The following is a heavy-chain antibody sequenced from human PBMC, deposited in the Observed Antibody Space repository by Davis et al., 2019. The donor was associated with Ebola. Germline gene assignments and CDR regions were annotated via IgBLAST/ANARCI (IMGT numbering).Heavy chain of an antibody. CDR1: GFTFSDYY. J-gene: IGHJ4*02. CDR2: ISSSGSTI. CDR3: ARDRDYYDSSGYYYVFDY. V-gene: IGHV3-11*04. D-gene: IGHD3-22*01. Sequence: GESLKISCAASGFTFSDYYMSWIRQAPGKGLEWVSYISSSGSTIYYADSVKGRFTISRDNAKNSLYLQMNSLRAEDTAVYYCARDRDYYDSSGYYYVFDYWGQGTLVTVSS.